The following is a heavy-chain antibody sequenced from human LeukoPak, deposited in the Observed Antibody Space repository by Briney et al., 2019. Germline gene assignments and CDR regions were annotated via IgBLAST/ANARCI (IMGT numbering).Heavy chain of an antibody. J-gene: IGHJ3*02. D-gene: IGHD6-13*01. CDR2: IYYSGST. CDR3: ARRNAGTDDAFDI. CDR1: GGSISSYY. V-gene: IGHV4-59*08. Sequence: SETLSLTCTVSGGSISSYYWSWIRQPPGKGLEWIGYIYYSGSTNYNPSLKSRVTISVDTSKNQFSLKLSSVTAADTAVYYCARRNAGTDDAFDIWGQGTMVTASS.